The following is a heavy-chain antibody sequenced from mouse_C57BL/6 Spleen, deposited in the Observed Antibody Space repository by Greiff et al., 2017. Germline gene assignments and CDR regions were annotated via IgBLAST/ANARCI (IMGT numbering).Heavy chain of an antibody. V-gene: IGHV1-4*01. CDR1: CYTFTSYT. D-gene: IGHD1-1*01. J-gene: IGHJ2*01. Sequence: QVQLKQSGAELARPGASVKMSCKASCYTFTSYTLHWVKQRPGQGLEWIGYLNPSSGYTKYNQKFKDKATLTADKSSSTAYMQLSRLTSEDSAVYYCARITTVVAYYFDYWGQGTTLTVSS. CDR3: ARITTVVAYYFDY. CDR2: LNPSSGYT.